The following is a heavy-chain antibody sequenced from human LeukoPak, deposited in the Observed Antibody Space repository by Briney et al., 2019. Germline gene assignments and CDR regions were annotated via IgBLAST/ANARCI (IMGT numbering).Heavy chain of an antibody. V-gene: IGHV3-23*01. Sequence: GSLRLSCAASGFTFSSHAMSWVRQAPGKGLEWVSSLSGSGGTTYHADSVKGRFSISRDNSKNTLYLQLNSLRAEDTAVYYCAKGGSTSRVTTSRVVFGYYYYLDVWGKGTPVTVSS. CDR3: AKGGSTSRVTTSRVVFGYYYYLDV. J-gene: IGHJ6*03. CDR1: GFTFSSHA. D-gene: IGHD4-17*01. CDR2: LSGSGGTT.